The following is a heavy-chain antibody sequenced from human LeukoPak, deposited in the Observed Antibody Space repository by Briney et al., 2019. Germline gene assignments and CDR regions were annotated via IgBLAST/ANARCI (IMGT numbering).Heavy chain of an antibody. CDR3: ASRPGVAATGFDY. CDR1: GYSFSSYW. Sequence: GESLKISCMSSGYSFSSYWIGWVRQMPGKGLEWMGIIYPGDSDTRYSPSFQGQVTISADKSINTAYLQWSSLKASDTAMYYCASRPGVAATGFDYWGRGTLVTVS. CDR2: IYPGDSDT. D-gene: IGHD6-13*01. J-gene: IGHJ4*02. V-gene: IGHV5-51*01.